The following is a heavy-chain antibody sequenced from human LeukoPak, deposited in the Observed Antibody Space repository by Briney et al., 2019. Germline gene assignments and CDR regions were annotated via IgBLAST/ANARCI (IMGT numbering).Heavy chain of an antibody. J-gene: IGHJ5*02. V-gene: IGHV4-30-4*08. D-gene: IGHD3-22*01. CDR3: ARVLKYYDNLFDP. Sequence: TLSLTCTVSGGSISSGDYYWSWIRQPPGKGLEWIGYIYYSGSTYYNPSLKSRVTISVDTSKNQFSLKLSSVTAADTAVYYCARVLKYYDNLFDPWGQGTLVTVSS. CDR2: IYYSGST. CDR1: GGSISSGDYY.